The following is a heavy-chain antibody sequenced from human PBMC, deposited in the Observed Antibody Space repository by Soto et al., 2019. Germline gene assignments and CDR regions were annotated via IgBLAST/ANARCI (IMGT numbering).Heavy chain of an antibody. Sequence: SETLSLTCTVSGGSISSYYWSWIRQPPGKGLEWIGYIYYSGSTNYNPSLKSRVTISVDTSKNQFSLKLSSVTAADTAVYYCARTYYYDSSGFNFDYWSQGTLVTVSS. CDR1: GGSISSYY. CDR3: ARTYYYDSSGFNFDY. CDR2: IYYSGST. J-gene: IGHJ4*02. D-gene: IGHD3-22*01. V-gene: IGHV4-59*01.